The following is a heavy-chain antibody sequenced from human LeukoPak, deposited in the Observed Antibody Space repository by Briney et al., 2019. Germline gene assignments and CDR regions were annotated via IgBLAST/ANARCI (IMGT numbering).Heavy chain of an antibody. D-gene: IGHD4-23*01. CDR3: GRKMYGSKSVFEH. CDR2: IYYSGGT. CDR1: GRAISNYY. V-gene: IGHV4-59*01. J-gene: IGHJ1*01. Sequence: SETLSLTRNVFGRAISNYYWSWIRKPSGGGRVCLGYIYYSGGTAYNPSLKCRVTISINTPENQFSLNLPSVNPATTPDYHCGRKMYGSKSVFEHCGQG.